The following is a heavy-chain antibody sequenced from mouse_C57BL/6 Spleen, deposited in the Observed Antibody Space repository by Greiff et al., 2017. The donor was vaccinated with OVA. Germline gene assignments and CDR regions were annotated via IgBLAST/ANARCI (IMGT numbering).Heavy chain of an antibody. Sequence: EVQVVESGGGLVQPKGSLKLSCAASGFSFNTYAMNWVRQAPGKGLEWVARIRSKSNNYATYYADSVKDRFTISRDDSESMLYLQMNNLKTEDTAMYYCASDYGSSYEFAYWGQGTLVTVSA. CDR1: GFSFNTYA. D-gene: IGHD1-1*01. CDR3: ASDYGSSYEFAY. J-gene: IGHJ3*01. CDR2: IRSKSNNYAT. V-gene: IGHV10-1*01.